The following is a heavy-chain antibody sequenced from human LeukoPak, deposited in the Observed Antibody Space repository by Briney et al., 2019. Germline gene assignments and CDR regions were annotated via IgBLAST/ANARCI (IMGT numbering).Heavy chain of an antibody. J-gene: IGHJ3*02. V-gene: IGHV3-11*01. CDR1: GFTFSDYY. Sequence: SGGSLRLSCAASGFTFSDYYMNWIRRAPGKGLEWVSYISDSGNTIHSADSVKGRFTISRDNAKNSLYLQMNSLRAEDTAVYYCARARDNWNYEAFDIWGQGTMVTVSS. D-gene: IGHD1-7*01. CDR2: ISDSGNTI. CDR3: ARARDNWNYEAFDI.